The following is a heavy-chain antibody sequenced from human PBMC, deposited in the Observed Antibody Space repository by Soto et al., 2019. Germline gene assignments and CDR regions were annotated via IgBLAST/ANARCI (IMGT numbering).Heavy chain of an antibody. Sequence: QVQLVQSGAEVKKPGSSLRVSCETSGGTSTIYTITWVRQARGQGLQWMGRIVPMLRITNYTPDFQGRLTMTADTSTATAHMELSSLTSEDTAVYYCATEKYGAGRVGVFDWGQGTLVSVSS. CDR1: GGTSTIYT. D-gene: IGHD1-26*01. V-gene: IGHV1-69*08. CDR3: ATEKYGAGRVGVFD. J-gene: IGHJ4*02. CDR2: IVPMLRIT.